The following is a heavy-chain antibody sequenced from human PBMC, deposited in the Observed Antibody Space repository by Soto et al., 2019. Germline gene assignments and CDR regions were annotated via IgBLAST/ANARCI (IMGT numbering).Heavy chain of an antibody. CDR2: VSAYNGNT. Sequence: QVQLVQSGAEVKKPGASMKDSCKASGFTFTSYGISWVRQAPGQGLEWMGWVSAYNGNTHYAQKLQGRVTMTTDTSTTTAYMELRSLRSDDTAVYYCSRGGSSWQPHEGYWGQGTQVNVSS. J-gene: IGHJ4*02. CDR1: GFTFTSYG. V-gene: IGHV1-18*01. CDR3: SRGGSSWQPHEGY. D-gene: IGHD6-13*01.